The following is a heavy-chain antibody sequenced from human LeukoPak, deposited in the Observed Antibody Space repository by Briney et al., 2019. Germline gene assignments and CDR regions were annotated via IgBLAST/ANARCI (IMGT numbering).Heavy chain of an antibody. Sequence: GGSLRLSCAASGVSLTNYALTWVRQAPGRGLEWVSSIRVGSTNTYYADSVKGRFTISRDDSRNTFYLYMNSLRPDDTAVYYCTKAPFDLIKGTYDLWGQGTKVTVSS. CDR3: TKAPFDLIKGTYDL. D-gene: IGHD3-10*01. CDR2: IRVGSTNT. CDR1: GVSLTNYA. V-gene: IGHV3-23*01. J-gene: IGHJ3*01.